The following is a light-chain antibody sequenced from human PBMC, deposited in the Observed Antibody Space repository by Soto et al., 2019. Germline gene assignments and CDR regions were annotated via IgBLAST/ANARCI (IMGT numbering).Light chain of an antibody. V-gene: IGKV1-27*01. CDR1: QGISNY. CDR3: QKYNSAPRT. J-gene: IGKJ5*01. CDR2: ASS. Sequence: DIQMTQSPSSLSASVGARVTITCRASQGISNYLAWYQQKPGQVPKLLIYASSTLQSGVPSRFSGSGSGTDFTLTISSLQPEDVAAYYCQKYNSAPRTFRQGTRLEMK.